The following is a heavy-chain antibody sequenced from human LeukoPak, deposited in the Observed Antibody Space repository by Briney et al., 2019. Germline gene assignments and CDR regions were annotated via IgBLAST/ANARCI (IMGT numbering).Heavy chain of an antibody. Sequence: GSLRLFCSAPGFTLSTYAINWCRQAPGKGLEWGSGISGSGSNTYYADSKKGRFTIPRDNSKNMLYLQMNSLRADDTAVYYCAKGRGLPGSAWFDPWGQGTLVTVSS. J-gene: IGHJ5*02. CDR1: GFTLSTYA. CDR2: ISGSGSNT. CDR3: AKGRGLPGSAWFDP. V-gene: IGHV3-23*01. D-gene: IGHD3-10*01.